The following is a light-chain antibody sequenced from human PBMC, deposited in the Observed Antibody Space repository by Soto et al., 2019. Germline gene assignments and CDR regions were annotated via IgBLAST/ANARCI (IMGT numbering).Light chain of an antibody. V-gene: IGKV3-11*01. CDR3: QKRVNGPT. CDR1: QSISSY. CDR2: DVS. Sequence: EIVLTQSPATLSLSPGERATLSCRASQSISSYLGWYQQKPGQAPRLLIYDVSKRATGIPARFSGSGSGTDFTLTISSLEPEDFAFYYRQKRVNGPTFGGGTKVETK. J-gene: IGKJ4*01.